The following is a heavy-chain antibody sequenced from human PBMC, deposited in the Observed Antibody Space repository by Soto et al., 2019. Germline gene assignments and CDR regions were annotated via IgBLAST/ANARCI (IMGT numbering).Heavy chain of an antibody. CDR2: ISAYNGNT. CDR1: GYTFTSYG. CDR3: ARGGYYDSSGPLDY. Sequence: QVERLQSVAEVKKPGAAVKVSCKASGYTFTSYGISWVRQAPGQGLEWMGWISAYNGNTNYAQKLQGRVTMTTDTSTSTAYMELRSLRSDDTAVYYCARGGYYDSSGPLDYWGQGTLVTVSS. V-gene: IGHV1-18*04. D-gene: IGHD3-22*01. J-gene: IGHJ4*02.